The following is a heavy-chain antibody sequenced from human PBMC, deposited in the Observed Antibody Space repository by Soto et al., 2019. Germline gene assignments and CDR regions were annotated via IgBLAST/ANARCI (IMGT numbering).Heavy chain of an antibody. V-gene: IGHV1-69*06. CDR2: IIPIFGTA. CDR3: ARDGRDVVVPAAILGSEWFDP. Sequence: ASVKVSCKASGGTFSSYAISWVRQAPGQGLEWMGGIIPIFGTANYAQKFQGRVTITADKSTSTAYMELSSLRSEDTAVYYCARDGRDVVVPAAILGSEWFDPWGQGTMVTVYS. D-gene: IGHD2-2*02. CDR1: GGTFSSYA. J-gene: IGHJ5*02.